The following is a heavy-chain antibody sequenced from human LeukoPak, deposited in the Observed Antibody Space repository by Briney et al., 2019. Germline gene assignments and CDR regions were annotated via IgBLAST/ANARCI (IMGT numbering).Heavy chain of an antibody. V-gene: IGHV4-34*01. CDR1: GGSFSGYY. Sequence: PSETLSLTCAVYGGSFSGYYWSWIRQPPGKGLEWIGEINHSGSTNYNPSLKSRVTTSVDTSKNQFSLKLSSVTAADTAVYYCARGRGYSSSWYFYWGQGTLVTVSS. CDR2: INHSGST. J-gene: IGHJ4*02. D-gene: IGHD6-13*01. CDR3: ARGRGYSSSWYFY.